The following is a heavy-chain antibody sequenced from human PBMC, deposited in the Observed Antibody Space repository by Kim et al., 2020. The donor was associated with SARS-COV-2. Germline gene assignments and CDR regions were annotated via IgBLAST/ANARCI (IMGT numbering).Heavy chain of an antibody. CDR2: ISSSSSYI. CDR1: GFTFSSYS. D-gene: IGHD3-10*01. V-gene: IGHV3-21*01. Sequence: GGSLRLSCAASGFTFSSYSMNWVRQAPGKGLEWVSSISSSSSYIYYADSVKGRFTISRDNAKNSLYLQMNSLRAEDTAVYYCARDRVTMVRGVTNYYGMDDWGKGTTVTVSS. CDR3: ARDRVTMVRGVTNYYGMDD. J-gene: IGHJ6*04.